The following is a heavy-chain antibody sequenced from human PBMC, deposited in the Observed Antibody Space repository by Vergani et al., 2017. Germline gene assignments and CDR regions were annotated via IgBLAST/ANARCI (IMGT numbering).Heavy chain of an antibody. V-gene: IGHV3-21*01. J-gene: IGHJ4*02. CDR2: ISSSSSYI. CDR3: ARGLWDCTHIRCSPPSY. CDR1: GFTFSNYN. D-gene: IGHD2-8*01. Sequence: EVQLVESGGGLVKPGGSLRLSCAASGFTFSNYNMNWVRQAPGKGLEWVSSISSSSSYIYYADSVEGRFTISRDNAKNSLYLQMNSLRAEDTSLYYCARGLWDCTHIRCSPPSYWGQGTQVTVSS.